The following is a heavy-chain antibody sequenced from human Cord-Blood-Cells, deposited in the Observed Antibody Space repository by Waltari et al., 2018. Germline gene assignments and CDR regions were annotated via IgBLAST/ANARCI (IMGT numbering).Heavy chain of an antibody. CDR1: GYSISSGYY. J-gene: IGHJ4*02. CDR2: IYHSGST. D-gene: IGHD3-16*01. CDR3: ARGGLPVWFY. Sequence: QVQLQESGPGLVKPSETLSLTCAVSGYSISSGYYWGWIRQPPGKGLEWIGSIYHSGSTHYSPSLKSRVTKSVDTSRNQFSLKLSSVTAADTAVYYCARGGLPVWFYWGQGTLVTVSS. V-gene: IGHV4-38-2*01.